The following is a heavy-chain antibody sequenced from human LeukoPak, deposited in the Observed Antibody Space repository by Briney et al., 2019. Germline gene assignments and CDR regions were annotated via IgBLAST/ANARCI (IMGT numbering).Heavy chain of an antibody. CDR2: IYHTGST. D-gene: IGHD3-22*01. Sequence: PSETLSLTCTVSGYSITTGYYWGWIRQTPGKGLEWIGSIYHTGSTFYNPSLKSRVTISVDTSKNQFSLKLSSVTAADTAVYYCAGYDSSGYYQFDYWGQGTLVTVSS. CDR1: GYSITTGYY. J-gene: IGHJ4*02. V-gene: IGHV4-38-2*02. CDR3: AGYDSSGYYQFDY.